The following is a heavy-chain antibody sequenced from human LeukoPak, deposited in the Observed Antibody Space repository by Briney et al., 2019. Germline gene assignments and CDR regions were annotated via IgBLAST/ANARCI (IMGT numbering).Heavy chain of an antibody. Sequence: GGSLRLSCAASGFTVSSNYIWVRQAPGKGLEWVSVIYSGGSTYYADSVKGRFTISRDNSKNTLYLQMNSLRAEDTAVYYCAREGPGHYFDYWGQGTLVTVSS. CDR1: GFTVSSNY. J-gene: IGHJ4*02. CDR3: AREGPGHYFDY. V-gene: IGHV3-53*01. CDR2: IYSGGST.